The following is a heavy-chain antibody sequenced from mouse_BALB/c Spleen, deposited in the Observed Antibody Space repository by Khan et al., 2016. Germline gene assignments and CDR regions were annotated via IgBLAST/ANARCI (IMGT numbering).Heavy chain of an antibody. CDR3: ARTPTACYTMDY. Sequence: EVQLQESGPGLVKPSQSLSLTCTVTGYSITSDYAWNWIRQFPGNKLEWMGYISYSGSTRYYPSLKSRISITRDTSKHQFFLQLNSVTSEDTATYYCARTPTACYTMDYWCQGTSVTVSS. V-gene: IGHV3-2*02. CDR2: ISYSGST. D-gene: IGHD1-2*01. CDR1: GYSITSDYA. J-gene: IGHJ4*01.